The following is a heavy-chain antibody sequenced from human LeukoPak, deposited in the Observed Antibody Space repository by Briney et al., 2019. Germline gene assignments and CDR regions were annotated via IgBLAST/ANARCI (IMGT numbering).Heavy chain of an antibody. Sequence: GGSLRLSCAASGFTFSSYAMSWVRQAPGKGLEWVSAISGTGGSTYYADSVKGRFTISRDNSKNTLYLQMNSPRAEDTAVYYCAKRSREGYYFDYWGQGTLVTVSS. V-gene: IGHV3-23*01. CDR1: GFTFSSYA. D-gene: IGHD3-10*01. J-gene: IGHJ4*02. CDR3: AKRSREGYYFDY. CDR2: ISGTGGST.